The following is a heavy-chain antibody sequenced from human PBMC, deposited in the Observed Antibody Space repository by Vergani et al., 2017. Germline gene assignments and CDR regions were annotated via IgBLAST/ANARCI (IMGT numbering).Heavy chain of an antibody. CDR3: ARSIGYCTSGSCRPYNVDL. V-gene: IGHV1-46*02. Sequence: QVHLVQSGAAVKTPGASAKVSCTASGYIFKNYYMHWLRLAPGQGFQWMGVVNFVTGAATSPQKFEGRITMTRDTSTATFYMDLSSLKYEDTAIYYCARSIGYCTSGSCRPYNVDLWGQGTLVTVSS. D-gene: IGHD2-15*01. CDR2: VNFVTGAA. CDR1: GYIFKNYY. J-gene: IGHJ4*02.